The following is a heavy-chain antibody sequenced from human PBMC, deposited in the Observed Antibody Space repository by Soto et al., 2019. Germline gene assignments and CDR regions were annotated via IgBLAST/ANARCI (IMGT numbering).Heavy chain of an antibody. Sequence: GGSLRLSCAASGFTFSSYGMHWVRQAPGKGLEWVAVIWYDGSNKYCADSVKGRFTISRDNSKNTLYLQMNSLRAEDTAVYYCATDDYGDYDAFDIWGQGTMVTVSS. CDR1: GFTFSSYG. D-gene: IGHD4-17*01. CDR3: ATDDYGDYDAFDI. CDR2: IWYDGSNK. J-gene: IGHJ3*02. V-gene: IGHV3-33*01.